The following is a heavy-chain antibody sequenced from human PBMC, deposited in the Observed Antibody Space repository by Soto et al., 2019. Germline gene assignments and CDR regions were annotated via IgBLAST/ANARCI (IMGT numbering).Heavy chain of an antibody. CDR2: IYYSGST. CDR3: ARLNGRYCSGGSCPSDFDY. CDR1: GGSISSYY. V-gene: IGHV4-59*08. J-gene: IGHJ4*02. D-gene: IGHD2-15*01. Sequence: QVQLQESGPGLVKPSETLSLTCTVSGGSISSYYWSWIRQPPGKGLEWIGYIYYSGSTNYNPSLKRRVTISVDTSKNQFSLKLISVTAADTAVYYCARLNGRYCSGGSCPSDFDYWGQGTLVTVSS.